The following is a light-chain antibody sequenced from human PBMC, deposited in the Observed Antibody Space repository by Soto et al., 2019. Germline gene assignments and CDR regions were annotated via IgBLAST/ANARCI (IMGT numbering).Light chain of an antibody. J-gene: IGLJ1*01. Sequence: QSALTQPASVSGSPGQSITISCTGTSSDIGHYDYVSWHQQHPGKAPKLMIYHVTYRPSGVSNRYSGSKSGNSVSLTISGLQADDEADYYCCSLTTSHTYVFGSGTKLTVL. CDR3: CSLTTSHTYV. CDR2: HVT. V-gene: IGLV2-14*03. CDR1: SSDIGHYDY.